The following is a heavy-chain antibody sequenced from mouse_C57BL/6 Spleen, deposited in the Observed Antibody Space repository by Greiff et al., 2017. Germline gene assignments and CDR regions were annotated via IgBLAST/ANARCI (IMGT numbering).Heavy chain of an antibody. CDR1: GFTFSSYG. Sequence: EVMLVESGGDLVKPGGSLKLSCAASGFTFSSYGMSWVRQTPDKRLEWVATISSGGRYTYYPDSVKGRFTISRDNAKNTLYLQMSSLKSEDTAMYYCARHDNYGSSYWYFDVWGTGTTVTVSS. J-gene: IGHJ1*03. CDR2: ISSGGRYT. CDR3: ARHDNYGSSYWYFDV. V-gene: IGHV5-6*01. D-gene: IGHD1-1*01.